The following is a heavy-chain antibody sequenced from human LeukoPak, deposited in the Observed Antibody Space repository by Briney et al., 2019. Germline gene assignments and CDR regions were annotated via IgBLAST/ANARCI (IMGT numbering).Heavy chain of an antibody. CDR2: ISGDGGST. V-gene: IGHV3-43*02. J-gene: IGHJ4*02. CDR1: GFTFDDYA. CDR3: SSTDDYADENY. Sequence: PGGSLRLSCAASGFTFDDYAMHWVRQAPGKGLEWVSLISGDGGSTYYADSVKGRFTISRDNSKNSLYLQMNSLRTEDTALYYCSSTDDYADENYWGQGTLVTVSS. D-gene: IGHD4-17*01.